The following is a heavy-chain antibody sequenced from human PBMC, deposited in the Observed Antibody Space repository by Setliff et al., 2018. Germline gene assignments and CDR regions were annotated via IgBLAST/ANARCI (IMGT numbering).Heavy chain of an antibody. D-gene: IGHD3-22*01. CDR2: INNYNFNT. J-gene: IGHJ6*04. CDR1: GFTFTDYG. Sequence: ASVKVSCKSSGFTFTDYGITWVRQVPGQGLEWMGWINNYNFNTQYAQKFQGRVTVTTDTSTTTAYMELGSLTSDDTAIYYCARINFYVSSGYYYAPDYWGKGTTVTVSS. CDR3: ARINFYVSSGYYYAPDY. V-gene: IGHV1-18*01.